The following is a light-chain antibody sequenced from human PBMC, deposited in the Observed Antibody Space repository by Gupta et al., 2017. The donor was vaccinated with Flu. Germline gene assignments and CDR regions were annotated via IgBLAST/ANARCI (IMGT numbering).Light chain of an antibody. J-gene: IGKJ4*01. CDR2: DAS. Sequence: EIVLTQSPATLSLSPGERATLSCRASQSISTYLAWYQQKPGQSPRLLIYDASTTATGIPARFSGSGSVTDFTLTSSSREPEDFAVYYCQHRSIWPTFGGGTKVEIK. CDR1: QSISTY. V-gene: IGKV3-11*01. CDR3: QHRSIWPT.